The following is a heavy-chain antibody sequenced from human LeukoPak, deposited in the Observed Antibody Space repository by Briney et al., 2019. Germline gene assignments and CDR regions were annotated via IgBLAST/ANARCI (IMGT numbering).Heavy chain of an antibody. Sequence: ASVKVSCKASGYTFTSYDINWVRQATGQGLEWMGWMNPNSGNTGYAQKFQGRVTMTRNTSISTAYMVLSSLRSEDTAVYYCARLGATSLGEGFDYWGQGTLVTVSS. V-gene: IGHV1-8*02. CDR3: ARLGATSLGEGFDY. CDR2: MNPNSGNT. CDR1: GYTFTSYD. D-gene: IGHD1-26*01. J-gene: IGHJ4*02.